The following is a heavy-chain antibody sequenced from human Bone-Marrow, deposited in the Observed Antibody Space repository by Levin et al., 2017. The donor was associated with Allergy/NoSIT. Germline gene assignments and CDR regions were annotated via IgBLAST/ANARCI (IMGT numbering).Heavy chain of an antibody. V-gene: IGHV1-58*01. CDR2: IVFGSGNT. CDR1: GFTFTSSA. D-gene: IGHD3-22*01. Sequence: ASVKVSCKASGFTFTSSAVQWVRQARGHRLEWIGWIVFGSGNTNYAQEFQGRVSITRDMSTSTAYMELSSLRSEDTAVYYCAATSPYYYDTSGYWGYFDLWGRGTLVTVSS. CDR3: AATSPYYYDTSGYWGYFDL. J-gene: IGHJ2*01.